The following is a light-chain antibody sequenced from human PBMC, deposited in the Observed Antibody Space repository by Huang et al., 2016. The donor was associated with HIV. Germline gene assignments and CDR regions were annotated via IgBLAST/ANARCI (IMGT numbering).Light chain of an antibody. V-gene: IGKV3-15*01. Sequence: EIVMTQSPATLSVSPGERATLSCRASHSVSSNLAWYQQKPGQAPRLLIYGASTRATGIPARFSGSGSGTAFTLTISALQSEDFAVYYCQQYNDRPPGYTFGQGTKLDIK. J-gene: IGKJ2*01. CDR1: HSVSSN. CDR2: GAS. CDR3: QQYNDRPPGYT.